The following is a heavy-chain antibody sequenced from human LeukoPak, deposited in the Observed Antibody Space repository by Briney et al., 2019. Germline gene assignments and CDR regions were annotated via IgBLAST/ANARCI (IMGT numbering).Heavy chain of an antibody. CDR3: ARVVGAVAQGDY. Sequence: ASVKVSCKASGYTFTGYYMHWVRQAPGQGLEWMGWINPNSGDTNYAQKFQGRVTMTRDTSISTAYMELSRLRSDDTAVYYCARVVGAVAQGDYWGQGTLVTVSS. D-gene: IGHD6-19*01. CDR1: GYTFTGYY. CDR2: INPNSGDT. J-gene: IGHJ4*02. V-gene: IGHV1-2*02.